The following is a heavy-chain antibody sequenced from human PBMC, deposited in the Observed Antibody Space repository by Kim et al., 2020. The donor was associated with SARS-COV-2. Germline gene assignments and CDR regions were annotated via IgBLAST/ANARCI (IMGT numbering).Heavy chain of an antibody. CDR1: GFTFSSYA. D-gene: IGHD3-10*01. CDR3: ASLWFGEEVVDY. Sequence: GGSLRLSCAASGFTFSSYAMHWVRQAPGKGLEWVAVISYDGSNKYYADSVKGRFTISRDNSKNTLYLQMNSLRAEDTAVYNCASLWFGEEVVDYWGQGTLVTVSS. J-gene: IGHJ4*02. V-gene: IGHV3-30*04. CDR2: ISYDGSNK.